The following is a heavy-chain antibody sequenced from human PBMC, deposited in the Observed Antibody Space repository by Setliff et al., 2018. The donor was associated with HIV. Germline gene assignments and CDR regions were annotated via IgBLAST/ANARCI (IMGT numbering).Heavy chain of an antibody. Sequence: PSETLSLTCAVYGGSFSHYYWNWIRQSPGKGLEWIGEINHSGSTNCNPSLKSRVTISVDRSKNQFSLKLTSVTAADTAVYYCARTDHTSSSDFWGQGTLVTVSS. CDR3: ARTDHTSSSDF. D-gene: IGHD6-6*01. V-gene: IGHV4-34*01. CDR1: GGSFSHYY. CDR2: INHSGST. J-gene: IGHJ4*02.